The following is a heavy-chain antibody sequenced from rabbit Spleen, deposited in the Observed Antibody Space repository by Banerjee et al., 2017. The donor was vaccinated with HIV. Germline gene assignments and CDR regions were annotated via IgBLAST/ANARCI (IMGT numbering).Heavy chain of an antibody. CDR2: VYAGSSGST. J-gene: IGHJ6*01. V-gene: IGHV1S40*01. CDR1: GFSFDSGYD. Sequence: QSLEESGGDLVKPGASLTLTCTASGFSFDSGYDMCWVRQAPGKGLEWIACVYAGSSGSTYYASWAKGRFTISKTSSTTVTLQMTSLTAADTATYFCARDTSSSFSSYGMDLWGPGTLVTVS. D-gene: IGHD1-1*01. CDR3: ARDTSSSFSSYGMDL.